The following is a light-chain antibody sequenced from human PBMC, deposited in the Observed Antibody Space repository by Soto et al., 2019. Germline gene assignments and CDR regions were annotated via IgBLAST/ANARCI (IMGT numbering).Light chain of an antibody. CDR3: GAWDSSLSAVL. CDR1: GSNIGNNY. CDR2: DTI. Sequence: QSALTQPPSVSAAPGQKVTISCSGSGSNIGNNYVSWYQQLPGTAPKLLIYDTIKRPSGIPDRFSGSKSGTSATLGITGLQTGDEADYYCGAWDSSLSAVLFGGGTKVTVL. V-gene: IGLV1-51*01. J-gene: IGLJ2*01.